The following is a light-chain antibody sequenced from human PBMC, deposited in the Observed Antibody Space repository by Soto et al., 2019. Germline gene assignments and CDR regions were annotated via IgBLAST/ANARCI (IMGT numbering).Light chain of an antibody. CDR2: GTS. V-gene: IGKV3-15*01. J-gene: IGKJ2*01. CDR1: QSANGN. CDR3: EQYNNWPPNT. Sequence: EIVMTQTPATLSVSPGDRATLSSRASQSANGNLAWYQQRPGQAPGLLISGTSTRATGIPARLSGSGSGSEFTLAIRSLQSEDFALSYCEQYNNWPPNTFGQGTKLEIK.